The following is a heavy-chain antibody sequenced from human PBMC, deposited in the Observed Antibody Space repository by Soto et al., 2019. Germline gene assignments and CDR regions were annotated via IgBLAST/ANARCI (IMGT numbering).Heavy chain of an antibody. CDR2: INAGNGNT. V-gene: IGHV1-3*01. CDR1: GYTFTSYA. D-gene: IGHD3-10*01. Sequence: ASVKVSCKASGYTFTSYAMHWVRQAPGQRLEWMGWINAGNGNTKYSQKFQGRVTITRDTSASTAYMELSSLRSEDTAVYYCARVGQGSGSYTNWFDPWGQGTLVTVSS. CDR3: ARVGQGSGSYTNWFDP. J-gene: IGHJ5*02.